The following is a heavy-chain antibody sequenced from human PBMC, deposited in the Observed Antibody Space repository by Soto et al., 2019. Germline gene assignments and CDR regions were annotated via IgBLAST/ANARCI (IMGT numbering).Heavy chain of an antibody. CDR3: ATPTLVVAATGGMDV. V-gene: IGHV3-74*01. D-gene: IGHD2-15*01. J-gene: IGHJ6*02. Sequence: GGSLRLSCAASGFTFSSYWMHWVRQAPGKGLVWVSRINSDGSSTSYADSVKGRFTISRDNAKNTLYLQMNSLRAEDTAVYYCATPTLVVAATGGMDVWGQGTTVTVSS. CDR1: GFTFSSYW. CDR2: INSDGSST.